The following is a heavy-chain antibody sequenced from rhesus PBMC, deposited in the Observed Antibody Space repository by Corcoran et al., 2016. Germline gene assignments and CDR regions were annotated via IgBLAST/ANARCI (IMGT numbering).Heavy chain of an antibody. J-gene: IGHJ4*01. Sequence: EVQLVETGGGLVQPGGSLKLSCAASGFTFSSYGMSWVRQAPWKGLEWVSAINSGGGSTYYADSVKGRFTISKDNSKNTLALQMNSLRAEDTVVYYCAKELPYSSSYAVDYWGQGVLVTVSS. V-gene: IGHV3S5*01. D-gene: IGHD6-43*01. CDR2: INSGGGST. CDR3: AKELPYSSSYAVDY. CDR1: GFTFSSYG.